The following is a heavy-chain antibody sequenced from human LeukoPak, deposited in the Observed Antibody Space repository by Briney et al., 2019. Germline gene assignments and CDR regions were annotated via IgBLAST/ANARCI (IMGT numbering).Heavy chain of an antibody. CDR2: INHSGST. CDR3: ARLGYFDSPVRDY. V-gene: IGHV4-34*01. J-gene: IGHJ4*02. D-gene: IGHD3-9*01. Sequence: SETLSLTCAVYGGSFSGYYWSWIRQPPGKGLEWIGEINHSGSTNYNPSLKSRVTISVDTSKNQFSLKLSSVTAADTAVYYCARLGYFDSPVRDYWGQGTLVTVSS. CDR1: GGSFSGYY.